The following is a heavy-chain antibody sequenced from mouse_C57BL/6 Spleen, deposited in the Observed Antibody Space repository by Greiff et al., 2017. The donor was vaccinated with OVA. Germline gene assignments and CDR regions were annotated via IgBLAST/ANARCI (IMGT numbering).Heavy chain of an antibody. V-gene: IGHV2-9-1*01. Sequence: VKLMESGPGLVAPSQSLSITCTVSGFSLTSYAISWVRQPPGKGLEWLGVIWTGGGTNYNSALKSRLSISKDNSKSQVFLKMNSLQTDDTARYYCARSDGNYGGYAMDYWGQGTSVTVSS. CDR2: IWTGGGT. CDR3: ARSDGNYGGYAMDY. D-gene: IGHD2-1*01. J-gene: IGHJ4*01. CDR1: GFSLTSYA.